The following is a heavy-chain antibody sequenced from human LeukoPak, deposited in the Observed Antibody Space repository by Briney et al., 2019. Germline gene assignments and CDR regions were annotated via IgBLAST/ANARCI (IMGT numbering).Heavy chain of an antibody. Sequence: PGGSLRLSCAASGFTFSDYYMSWLRQAPGTGLEWVSYISSSSSYTNYADSVKGRFTISRDNAKNSLYLQMNSLRAEDTAVYYCARDAGARLTGTPIWGQGTLVTVSS. CDR1: GFTFSDYY. J-gene: IGHJ4*02. V-gene: IGHV3-11*06. D-gene: IGHD1-20*01. CDR2: ISSSSSYT. CDR3: ARDAGARLTGTPI.